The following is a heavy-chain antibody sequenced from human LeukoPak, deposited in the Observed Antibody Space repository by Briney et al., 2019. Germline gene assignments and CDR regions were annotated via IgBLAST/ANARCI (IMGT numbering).Heavy chain of an antibody. J-gene: IGHJ4*02. CDR1: GGSISSSSYY. CDR2: IYYSGST. CDR3: AREGVGMADY. V-gene: IGHV4-39*07. D-gene: IGHD1-14*01. Sequence: SETLSLTCTVSGGSISSSSYYWGWIRQPPGKGLEWIGSIYYSGSTNYNPSLKSRVAISVDTSKNQVSLKLSSVTAADTAVYYCAREGVGMADYWGQGTLVTVSS.